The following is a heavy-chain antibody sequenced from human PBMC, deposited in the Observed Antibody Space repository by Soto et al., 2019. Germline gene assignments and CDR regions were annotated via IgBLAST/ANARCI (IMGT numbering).Heavy chain of an antibody. V-gene: IGHV3-30*18. Sequence: QVQLVESGGGVVQPGRSLRLSCAASGFTFSSYGMHWVRQAPGKGLEWVAVISYDGSNKYYADSVKGRFTISRDNSKNPLYLQMNSLRAEDTAVYDCAKGAYSGSYLDSWGQGTLVTVSS. CDR1: GFTFSSYG. D-gene: IGHD1-26*01. CDR3: AKGAYSGSYLDS. CDR2: ISYDGSNK. J-gene: IGHJ4*02.